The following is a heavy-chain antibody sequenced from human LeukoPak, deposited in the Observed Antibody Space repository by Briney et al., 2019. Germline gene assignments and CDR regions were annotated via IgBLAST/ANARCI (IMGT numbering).Heavy chain of an antibody. D-gene: IGHD3-22*01. Sequence: PSETLSLTCAVYGGSFSGYYWSWIRQPPGKGLEWIGEINHSGSTNYNPSLKSRVTISVDTSKNQFSLKLSSVTAADTAVYYCARVKYYDSSGYGGGFDYWGQGTLVTVSS. CDR2: INHSGST. CDR3: ARVKYYDSSGYGGGFDY. V-gene: IGHV4-34*01. CDR1: GGSFSGYY. J-gene: IGHJ4*02.